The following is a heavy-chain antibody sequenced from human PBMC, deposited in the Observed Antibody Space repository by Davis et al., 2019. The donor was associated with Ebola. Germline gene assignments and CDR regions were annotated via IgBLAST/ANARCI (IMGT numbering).Heavy chain of an antibody. CDR3: AKHPYSSSWYYFDY. Sequence: GESLKISCAASGFTFDDYAMHWVRQAPGKGLEWVSAISGSGGSTYYADSVKGRFTISRDNSKNTLYLQMNSLRAEDTAVYYCAKHPYSSSWYYFDYWGQGTLVTVSS. CDR2: ISGSGGST. J-gene: IGHJ4*02. D-gene: IGHD6-13*01. CDR1: GFTFDDYA. V-gene: IGHV3-23*01.